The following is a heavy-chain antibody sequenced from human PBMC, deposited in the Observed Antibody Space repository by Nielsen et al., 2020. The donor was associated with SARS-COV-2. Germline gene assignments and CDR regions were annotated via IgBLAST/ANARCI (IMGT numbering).Heavy chain of an antibody. D-gene: IGHD5-18*01. J-gene: IGHJ4*02. CDR1: GGSVSSGSYY. CDR3: ARVVTVNYFDY. V-gene: IGHV4-61*01. Sequence: SETLSLTCTVSGGSVSSGSYYWSWIRQPPGKGLEWIGYIYYSGSTNYNPSLKSRVTISVDTSKNQFSLKLSSVTAADTAVYYCARVVTVNYFDYWGQGTLGTVSS. CDR2: IYYSGST.